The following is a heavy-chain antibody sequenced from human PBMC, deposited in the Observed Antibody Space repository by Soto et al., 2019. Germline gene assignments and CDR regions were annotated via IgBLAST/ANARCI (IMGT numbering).Heavy chain of an antibody. CDR1: GFTFSSSA. Sequence: EVQLLESGGGLVQPGGSLRLSCTASGFTFSSSAMSWVRQAPGRGLEWVSGISGSGAGTYYADSVKGRFTISRDNSKNTLYLQMSGLRAEDAAVYYCAKGPTVFRAVISFDYYYRMYVCGQGTPVTVSS. V-gene: IGHV3-23*01. D-gene: IGHD3-3*01. J-gene: IGHJ6*02. CDR3: AKGPTVFRAVISFDYYYRMYV. CDR2: ISGSGAGT.